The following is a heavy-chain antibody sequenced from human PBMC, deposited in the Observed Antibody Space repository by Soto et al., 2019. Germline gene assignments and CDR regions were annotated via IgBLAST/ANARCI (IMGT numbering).Heavy chain of an antibody. D-gene: IGHD2-2*01. V-gene: IGHV3-21*01. Sequence: XGSLRLSCAASVFTFSSYSMNWVRQAPGKGLEWVSSISSSSSYIYYADSVKGRFTISRDNAKNSLYLQMNSLRAEDTAVYYCARELRSVVVVPPAIGLLGTPAPPFHYWRPGTLVTLSS. J-gene: IGHJ4*02. CDR3: ARELRSVVVVPPAIGLLGTPAPPFHY. CDR2: ISSSSSYI. CDR1: VFTFSSYS.